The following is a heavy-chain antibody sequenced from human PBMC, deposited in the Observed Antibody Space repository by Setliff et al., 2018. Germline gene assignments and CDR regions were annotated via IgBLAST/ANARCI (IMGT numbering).Heavy chain of an antibody. CDR2: ITGSGAGT. V-gene: IGHV3-23*01. J-gene: IGHJ6*03. CDR1: GFTFSSYA. Sequence: LRLSCVASGFTFSSYAMNWVRQAPGKGLEWVSGITGSGAGTYYADSVEGRFTISRDNSDNTLYLEMISPRAEDTAVYYCAKGGGGNYDSSAIGYYYYYYYMDVWGKGTKVTVSS. D-gene: IGHD3-22*01. CDR3: AKGGGGNYDSSAIGYYYYYYYMDV.